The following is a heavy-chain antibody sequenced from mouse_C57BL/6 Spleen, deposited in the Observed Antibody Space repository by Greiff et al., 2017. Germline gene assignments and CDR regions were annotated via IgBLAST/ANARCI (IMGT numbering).Heavy chain of an antibody. CDR3: ARGVYYYGSSYSYWYFDV. J-gene: IGHJ1*03. CDR2: IYPGSGNT. V-gene: IGHV1-76*01. Sequence: QVQLQQSGAELVRPGASVKLSCKASGYTFTDYYINWVKQRPGQGLEWIARIYPGSGNTYYNEKFKGKATLTAEKSSSTAYMQLSSLTSEDSAVYFCARGVYYYGSSYSYWYFDVWGTGTTVTVSS. CDR1: GYTFTDYY. D-gene: IGHD1-1*01.